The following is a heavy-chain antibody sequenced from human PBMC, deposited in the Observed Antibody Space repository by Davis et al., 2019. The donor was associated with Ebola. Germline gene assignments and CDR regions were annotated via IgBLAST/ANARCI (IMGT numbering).Heavy chain of an antibody. J-gene: IGHJ4*02. CDR3: ARDPAYGGNGY. D-gene: IGHD4-23*01. V-gene: IGHV3-21*01. CDR1: GFTFSSYA. Sequence: GESLKISCAASGFTFSSYAMSWVRQAPGKGLEWVSSISSSSSYIYYADSVKGRFTISRDNAKNSLYLQMNSLRAEDTAVYYCARDPAYGGNGYWGQGTLVTVSS. CDR2: ISSSSSYI.